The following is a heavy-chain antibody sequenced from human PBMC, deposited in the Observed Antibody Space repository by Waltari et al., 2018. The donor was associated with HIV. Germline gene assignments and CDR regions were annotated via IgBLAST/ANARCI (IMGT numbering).Heavy chain of an antibody. D-gene: IGHD1-1*01. CDR3: SRDRRVRRPSKSSINTINWFDP. CDR2: INNRNKNP. Sequence: QVQLVQPDSILTAPGPSVKASCKASGYSFSTYGINWVRQAPGQGLEWRGSINNRNKNPTYAPAFAGRFVFSLDTSVNTTFLQRKGLKTEDTATYFCSRDRRVRRPSKSSINTINWFDPWGQGTLIVVS. V-gene: IGHV7-4-1*02. CDR1: GYSFSTYG. J-gene: IGHJ5*02.